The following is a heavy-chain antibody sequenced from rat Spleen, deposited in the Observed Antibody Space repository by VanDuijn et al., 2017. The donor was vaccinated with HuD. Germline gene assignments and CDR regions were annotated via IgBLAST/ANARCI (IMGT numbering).Heavy chain of an antibody. V-gene: IGHV3-1*01. D-gene: IGHD1-6*01. CDR3: TRGLSMSSTNYYYALFAY. J-gene: IGHJ3*01. Sequence: EVQLQESGPGLVKPSQSLSLTCSVTGYSITRNYWGWIRKFPRNKMEWMGYISYSGSTNYNPSLKSRISITSDTSKNQFFLQLNSVTTEDTATYYCTRGLSMSSTNYYYALFAYWGQGTLVTVSS. CDR2: ISYSGST. CDR1: GYSITRNY.